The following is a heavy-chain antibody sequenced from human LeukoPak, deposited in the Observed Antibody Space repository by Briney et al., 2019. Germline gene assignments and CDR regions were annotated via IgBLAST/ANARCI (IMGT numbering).Heavy chain of an antibody. J-gene: IGHJ6*03. Sequence: SETLSLTCTVSGYSISSGYYWGWIRQPPGKGLEWIGEINHSGSTNYNPSLKSRVTISVDTSKNQFSLKLTSVTAADTAVYYCARAAVEIYYYYYYMDVWGKGTTVTVSS. CDR3: ARAAVEIYYYYYYMDV. CDR2: INHSGST. V-gene: IGHV4-38-2*02. CDR1: GYSISSGYY. D-gene: IGHD2-21*01.